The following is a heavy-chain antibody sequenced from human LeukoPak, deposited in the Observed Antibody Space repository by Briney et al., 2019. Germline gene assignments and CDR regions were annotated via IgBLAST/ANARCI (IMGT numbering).Heavy chain of an antibody. CDR1: GFNFTNYA. J-gene: IGHJ5*02. CDR2: ISSSGGST. CDR3: AKDGPTAIPSWFDP. D-gene: IGHD2-21*02. V-gene: IGHV3-23*01. Sequence: GGSLTLSCTVSGFNFTNYAMNWLRQAPGGALEWVTHISSSGGSTYYAGSVKGLLTISRDNSKHTLYLQVNSLRAEDTSIYFCAKDGPTAIPSWFDPWGQGTLVTVSS.